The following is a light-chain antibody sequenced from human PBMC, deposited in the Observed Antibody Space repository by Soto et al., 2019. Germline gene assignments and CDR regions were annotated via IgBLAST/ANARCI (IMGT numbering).Light chain of an antibody. CDR3: HQSYSTPPYT. Sequence: DLQMTQSPSSLSASVGDRVTITCRASQSISKYLNWYQQKPGQAPNLLIYAASTLQSGVPSRFSGSGSGTDFPLTISSLQPEDFATYYCHQSYSTPPYTFGQGTKLEIK. J-gene: IGKJ2*01. CDR2: AAS. V-gene: IGKV1-39*01. CDR1: QSISKY.